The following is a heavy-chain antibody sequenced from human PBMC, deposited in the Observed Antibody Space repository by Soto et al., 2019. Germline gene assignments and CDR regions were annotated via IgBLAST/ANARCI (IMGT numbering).Heavy chain of an antibody. D-gene: IGHD6-19*01. CDR2: IYYSGST. Sequence: TSETLSLTCTVSGGSISSYYWSWIRQPPGKGLEWIGYIYYSGSTNYNPSLKSRVTISVDTSKNQFSLKLSSVTAADTAVYYCARVVSSSGWYLFDYWGQGTLVTVSS. CDR3: ARVVSSSGWYLFDY. J-gene: IGHJ4*02. V-gene: IGHV4-59*01. CDR1: GGSISSYY.